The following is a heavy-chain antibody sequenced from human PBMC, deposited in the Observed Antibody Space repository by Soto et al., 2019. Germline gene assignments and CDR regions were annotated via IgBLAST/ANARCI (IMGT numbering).Heavy chain of an antibody. CDR2: IDPSDSYT. J-gene: IGHJ6*02. Sequence: GESLKISCKGSGYSFTSYWISWVRQMPGKGLEWMGKIDPSDSYTNYSPSFQGHVTISADKSITTAYLQWSSLKASDTAMYYCASNNNWNYYYGMDVWGQGTTVTVSS. CDR1: GYSFTSYW. D-gene: IGHD1-1*01. CDR3: ASNNNWNYYYGMDV. V-gene: IGHV5-10-1*01.